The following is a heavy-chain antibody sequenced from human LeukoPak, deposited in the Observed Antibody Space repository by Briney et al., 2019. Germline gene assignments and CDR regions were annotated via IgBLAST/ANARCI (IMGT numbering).Heavy chain of an antibody. V-gene: IGHV4-4*07. CDR3: ARAFSSSWYENFQH. Sequence: SETLSLTCTVSGGSINNYYWSWIRQPAGKGLEWIGRIYSSGSTNYKSSLKSRVTMSIDTSKNQFSLKLTSVTAADTAVYYCARAFSSSWYENFQHWGQGTLVTVSS. CDR2: IYSSGST. CDR1: GGSINNYY. D-gene: IGHD6-13*01. J-gene: IGHJ1*01.